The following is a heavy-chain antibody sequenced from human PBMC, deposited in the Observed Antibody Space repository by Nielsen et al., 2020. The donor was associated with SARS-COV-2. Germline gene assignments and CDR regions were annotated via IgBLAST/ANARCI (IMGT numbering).Heavy chain of an antibody. CDR2: ISYDGSNE. D-gene: IGHD6-19*01. CDR1: EFSFSSYA. V-gene: IGHV3-30*03. J-gene: IGHJ6*02. CDR3: TTSIAVAGTPVMDV. Sequence: GESLKISCAASEFSFSSYAMHWVRQAPGKGPEWVAVISYDGSNEYYADSVKGRFTISRDNSKNTLYLQMNSLRAEDTAVYYCTTSIAVAGTPVMDVWGQGATVTVSS.